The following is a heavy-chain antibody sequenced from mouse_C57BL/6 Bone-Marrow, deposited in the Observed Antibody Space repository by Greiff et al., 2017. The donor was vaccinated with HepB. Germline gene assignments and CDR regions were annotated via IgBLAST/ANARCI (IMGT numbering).Heavy chain of an antibody. V-gene: IGHV5-4*01. CDR1: GFTFSSYA. CDR2: ISDGGSYT. CDR3: ARDDITTVVAPFAY. Sequence: EVKLMESGGGLVKPGGSLKPSCAASGFTFSSYAMSWVRQTPEKRLEWVATISDGGSYTYYPDNVKGRFTISRDNAKNNLYLQMSHLKSEDTAMYYCARDDITTVVAPFAYWGQGTLVTVSA. J-gene: IGHJ3*01. D-gene: IGHD1-1*01.